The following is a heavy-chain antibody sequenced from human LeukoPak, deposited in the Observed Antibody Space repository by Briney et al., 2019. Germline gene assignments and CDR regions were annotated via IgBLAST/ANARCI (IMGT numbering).Heavy chain of an antibody. CDR1: GYTFTSYG. V-gene: IGHV1-18*01. D-gene: IGHD3-9*01. Sequence: ASVKVSCKASGYTFTSYGISWVRQAPGQGLEWMGWICAYNGNTNYAQKLQGRVTMTTDTSTSTAYMELRSLRSDDTAVYYCARDTQLRYFDWLSPEFDYWGQGTLVTVSS. CDR2: ICAYNGNT. CDR3: ARDTQLRYFDWLSPEFDY. J-gene: IGHJ4*02.